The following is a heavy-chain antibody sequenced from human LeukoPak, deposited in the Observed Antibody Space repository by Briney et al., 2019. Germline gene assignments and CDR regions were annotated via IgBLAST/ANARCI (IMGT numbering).Heavy chain of an antibody. CDR1: GFTFSDYS. D-gene: IGHD1-26*01. J-gene: IGHJ1*01. CDR2: ISRSCRHV. Sequence: PGGSVRLSCAASGFTFSDYSMNWVRQAPGKGLEWVSSISRSCRHVYYADSLEGRFTISSDHPKNTLYLQMNSLRCEDTPVYYCLRGWRRMGATRSYLLHWGERAPVTASS. CDR3: LRGWRRMGATRSYLLH. V-gene: IGHV3-21*01.